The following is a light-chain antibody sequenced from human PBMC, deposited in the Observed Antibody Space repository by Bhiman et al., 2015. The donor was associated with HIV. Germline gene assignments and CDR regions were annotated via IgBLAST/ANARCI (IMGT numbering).Light chain of an antibody. CDR2: QDS. V-gene: IGLV3-21*01. Sequence: SYVLTQPPSVSVAPGKTARITCGGNNIGSKSVHWYQQKPGQSPVLVIYQDSKRPSGIPERFSGSNSGSSATLTISGTQAMDEADYYCQTWDYSSVVFGGGTKLTVL. CDR1: NIGSKS. CDR3: QTWDYSSVV. J-gene: IGLJ2*01.